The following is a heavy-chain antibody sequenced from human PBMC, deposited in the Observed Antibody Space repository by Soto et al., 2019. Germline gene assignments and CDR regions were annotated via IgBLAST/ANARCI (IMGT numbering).Heavy chain of an antibody. Sequence: PGESLKISCAASGFTFTSYAINWVRQAPGKGLEWVSAISGSGGSAYYADSVKGRLTVSRDNSKNTVFLQMNSLSAEDTAIYYCAKAKGSGDYYYYYGMDVWGQGATVTVSS. CDR2: ISGSGGSA. D-gene: IGHD4-17*01. V-gene: IGHV3-23*01. CDR3: AKAKGSGDYYYYYGMDV. J-gene: IGHJ6*02. CDR1: GFTFTSYA.